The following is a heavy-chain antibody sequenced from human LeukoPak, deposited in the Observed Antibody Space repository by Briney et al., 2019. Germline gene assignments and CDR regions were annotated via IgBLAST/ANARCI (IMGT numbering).Heavy chain of an antibody. CDR2: IYHSGRT. V-gene: IGHV4-38-2*02. D-gene: IGHD2-21*01. Sequence: PSETLSLTCTVSGYSISSGYYWGWIRQPPGKGLEWIGSIYHSGRTFYNPSLKSRVTISLDTSRNQFSLKLNSVTAADTAVYYCAKSNGCGLIDIWGQGTMVTVSS. CDR3: AKSNGCGLIDI. CDR1: GYSISSGYY. J-gene: IGHJ3*02.